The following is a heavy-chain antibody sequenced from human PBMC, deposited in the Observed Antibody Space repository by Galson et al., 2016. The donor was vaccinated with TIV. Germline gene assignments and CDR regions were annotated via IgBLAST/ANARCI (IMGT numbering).Heavy chain of an antibody. CDR1: GYTFTSTG. CDR2: ISAYSGHT. CDR3: ARVLAFLDYPPSTRNCVDP. D-gene: IGHD3-3*02. V-gene: IGHV1-18*04. J-gene: IGHJ5*02. Sequence: SVKVSCKASGYTFTSTGISWVRQAPGQGLEWMGWISAYSGHTNYAQKFQGRLTMTRDTSTTTAYLELGSLRSDDTAVYYCARVLAFLDYPPSTRNCVDPWGQGTLVIGAS.